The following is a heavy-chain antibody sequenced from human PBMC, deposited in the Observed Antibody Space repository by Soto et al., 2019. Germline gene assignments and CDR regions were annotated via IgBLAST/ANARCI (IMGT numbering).Heavy chain of an antibody. CDR3: ANPIVRGWNYFQGSAYDV. J-gene: IGHJ3*01. D-gene: IGHD1-7*01. CDR2: LSGSGASK. CDR1: GFTFTGFG. V-gene: IGHV3-23*01. Sequence: EGQLLESGGGLVRPGGSLRLSCAASGFTFTGFGMHWVRQAPGKGLEWLADLSGSGASKYYAESVKGRFTISRDNSRDLLFLEMDRLRVEDSAVYFCANPIVRGWNYFQGSAYDVWGQGTIVTVSS.